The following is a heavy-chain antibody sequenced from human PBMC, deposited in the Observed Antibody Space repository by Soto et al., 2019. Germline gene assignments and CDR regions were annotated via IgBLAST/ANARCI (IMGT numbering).Heavy chain of an antibody. Sequence: GGXLRLSCAASGFTFSSYAMSWVRQAPGKGLEWVSAISGSGGSTYYADSVKGRFTISRDNSKNTLYLQMNSLRAEDTAVYYCAKGGVVVAHYYYYGMDVWGQGTTVTVSS. V-gene: IGHV3-23*01. CDR3: AKGGVVVAHYYYYGMDV. CDR1: GFTFSSYA. CDR2: ISGSGGST. J-gene: IGHJ6*02. D-gene: IGHD3-22*01.